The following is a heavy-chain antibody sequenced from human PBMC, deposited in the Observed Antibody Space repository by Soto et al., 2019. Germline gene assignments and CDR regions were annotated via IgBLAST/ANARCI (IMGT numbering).Heavy chain of an antibody. CDR1: GYSFTSYW. D-gene: IGHD3-22*01. J-gene: IGHJ4*02. CDR2: INPADSDI. Sequence: GESLKISCKGSGYSFTSYWIGWVRQMPGKGLEWMGIINPADSDIRYSPSFQGQVSISVDKSINTAYLQWSSLKASDTATYYCTRPQSSGWYDYWGQGTLVTVSS. CDR3: TRPQSSGWYDY. V-gene: IGHV5-51*01.